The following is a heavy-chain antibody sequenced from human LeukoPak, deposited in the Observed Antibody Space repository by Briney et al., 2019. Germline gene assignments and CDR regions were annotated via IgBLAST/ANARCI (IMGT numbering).Heavy chain of an antibody. J-gene: IGHJ3*02. Sequence: GGSLRLSCAASGFTFSSYAMSWVRQAPGKGLEWVSAISGSGGSTYYADSVKGRFTISRDNSKNTLYLQMNSLRAEDTAVYYCASMGSVVVVPEGLDTWGQGTMVTVSS. CDR1: GFTFSSYA. V-gene: IGHV3-23*01. CDR2: ISGSGGST. D-gene: IGHD3-22*01. CDR3: ASMGSVVVVPEGLDT.